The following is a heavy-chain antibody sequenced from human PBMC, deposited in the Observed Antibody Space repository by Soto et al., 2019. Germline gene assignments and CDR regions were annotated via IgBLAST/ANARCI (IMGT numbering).Heavy chain of an antibody. CDR1: GFTFDDYA. Sequence: PGGSLRLSCAASGFTFDDYAMHWVRQAPGKGLEWVSAISGSCGSTYYADSVKGRFTIFIDNSKNTLYLQINSLISDYTAVYYCAKEFSGDFDFDYWGQGTLVTVSS. D-gene: IGHD4-17*01. CDR3: AKEFSGDFDFDY. J-gene: IGHJ4*02. V-gene: IGHV3-23*01. CDR2: ISGSCGST.